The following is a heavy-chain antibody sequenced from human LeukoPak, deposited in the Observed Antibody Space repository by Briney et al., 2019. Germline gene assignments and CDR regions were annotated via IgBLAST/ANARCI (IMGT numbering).Heavy chain of an antibody. CDR2: VYYTGST. D-gene: IGHD6-6*01. J-gene: IGHJ4*01. CDR3: ARHGVYSSSSYFDY. CDR1: GASISTLY. Sequence: PSETLLITCSVSGASISTLYWSWIRQPPGKGLEWIGYVYYTGSTNYNPSLKSRVTIFPDTSKNQFSLRLTSVTAADTAVYYCARHGVYSSSSYFDYLGQGSLLTVPS. V-gene: IGHV4-59*08.